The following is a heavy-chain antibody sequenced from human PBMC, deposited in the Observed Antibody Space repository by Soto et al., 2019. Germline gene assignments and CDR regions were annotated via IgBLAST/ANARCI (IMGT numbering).Heavy chain of an antibody. Sequence: PSETLSLTCTVSGGSISNYFCNWTRQPAGKGLEWIGRIDNSGSTNYNPSLKSRITMSADTSRNQFSLKLSSVTAADTAVYYCARGGQDFWSGPFDYWGQGALVTVPQ. CDR2: IDNSGST. D-gene: IGHD3-3*01. V-gene: IGHV4-4*07. CDR3: ARGGQDFWSGPFDY. CDR1: GGSISNYF. J-gene: IGHJ4*02.